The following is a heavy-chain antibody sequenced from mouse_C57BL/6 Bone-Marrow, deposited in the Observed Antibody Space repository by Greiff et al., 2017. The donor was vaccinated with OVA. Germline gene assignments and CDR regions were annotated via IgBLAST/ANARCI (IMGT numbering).Heavy chain of an antibody. Sequence: EVKLMESGGGLVKPGGSLKLSCAASGFTFSSYAMSWVRQTPEKRLEWVATISDGGSYTYYPDNVKGRFTISRANAKNNLYLQMSHLKSEDTAMYYCARENGAQATFDDWGQGTTLTVSS. J-gene: IGHJ2*01. CDR1: GFTFSSYA. D-gene: IGHD3-2*02. V-gene: IGHV5-4*01. CDR3: ARENGAQATFDD. CDR2: ISDGGSYT.